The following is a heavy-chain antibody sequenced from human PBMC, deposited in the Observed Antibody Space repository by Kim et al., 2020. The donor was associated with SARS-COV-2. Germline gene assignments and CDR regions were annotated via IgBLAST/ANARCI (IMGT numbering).Heavy chain of an antibody. CDR1: GFTVSSNY. Sequence: GGSLRLSCAASGFTVSSNYMSWVRQAPGKGLEWVSVIYSGGSTYYADSVKGRFTISRDNSKNTLYLQMNSLRAEDTAVYYCARDAHKDGHQDYWGQGTLVTVSS. D-gene: IGHD2-2*01. V-gene: IGHV3-66*01. CDR3: ARDAHKDGHQDY. CDR2: IYSGGST. J-gene: IGHJ4*02.